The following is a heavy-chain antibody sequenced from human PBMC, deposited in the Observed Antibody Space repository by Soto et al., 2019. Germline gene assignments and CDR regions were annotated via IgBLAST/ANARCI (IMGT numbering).Heavy chain of an antibody. D-gene: IGHD3-10*01. Sequence: QVQLVQSGAEVKEPGASVRLSCKAFGYTFTAYNIHWVRQAPGQGLEWMGWINAGNGNTRSSRKFQGRVIITRDTSATTAYLEVDSLRSEDTVIYYCARVAPSGGSVPRFDPWGQGTLLTVSS. CDR3: ARVAPSGGSVPRFDP. J-gene: IGHJ5*02. CDR1: GYTFTAYN. CDR2: INAGNGNT. V-gene: IGHV1-3*01.